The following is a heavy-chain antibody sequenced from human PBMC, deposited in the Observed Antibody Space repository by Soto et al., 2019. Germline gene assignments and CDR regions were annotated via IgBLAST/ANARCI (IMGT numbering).Heavy chain of an antibody. CDR3: ARGDYDVLTGHYPLDY. D-gene: IGHD3-9*01. CDR1: GYTLTSYY. V-gene: IGHV1-46*01. J-gene: IGHJ4*02. Sequence: QVQLVQSGAEVKKPGASVKVSCKASGYTLTSYYMHWVRQAPGQGLAWMEIINPSGGSTSYAQTYQGRMAMTRETSTTKVYMELSSLRSEATAVYFCARGDYDVLTGHYPLDYWGQGTLVTVSS. CDR2: INPSGGST.